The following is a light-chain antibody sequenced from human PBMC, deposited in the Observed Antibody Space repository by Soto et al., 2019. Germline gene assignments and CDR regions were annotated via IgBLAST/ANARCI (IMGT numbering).Light chain of an antibody. V-gene: IGKV2-28*01. CDR1: QSLLNSNGYNY. CDR2: LGS. J-gene: IGKJ1*01. CDR3: MQALQAPLT. Sequence: DIVMTQSPLSLPVTPGEPASISCRSSQSLLNSNGYNYLDWYLQKPGQSPQLLIYLGSSRASGVPDRFSGSGSGTDFTLTISRVEAENVGFYYCMQALQAPLTVGQGTKVDIK.